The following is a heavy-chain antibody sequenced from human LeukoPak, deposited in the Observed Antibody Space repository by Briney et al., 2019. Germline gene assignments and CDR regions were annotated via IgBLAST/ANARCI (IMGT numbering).Heavy chain of an antibody. CDR2: IYASGST. D-gene: IGHD4-17*01. CDR3: ARGNADFHFDY. V-gene: IGHV4-4*07. Sequence: SETLSLTCTVSGGPIGSYYWNWIRQPAGKELEWIGRIYASGSTNYNPSLKSRVTMSVDTSKNQFSLRLTYVTAADTAVYYCARGNADFHFDYWGQGTLVTVSS. J-gene: IGHJ4*02. CDR1: GGPIGSYY.